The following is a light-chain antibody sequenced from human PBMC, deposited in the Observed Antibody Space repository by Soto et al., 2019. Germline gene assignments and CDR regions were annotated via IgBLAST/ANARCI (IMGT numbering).Light chain of an antibody. CDR1: HTISSW. CDR2: GAS. CDR3: QQSYSTPLT. V-gene: IGKV1-39*01. J-gene: IGKJ4*01. Sequence: DVHITHSPSTLSGSVGDRVTLTCRASHTISSWLAWYQQKPGKAPKLLIYGASSVQSGVPSRFSGSGSGTDFTLTISSLQPEDFATYYCQQSYSTPLTFGGGTKVDIK.